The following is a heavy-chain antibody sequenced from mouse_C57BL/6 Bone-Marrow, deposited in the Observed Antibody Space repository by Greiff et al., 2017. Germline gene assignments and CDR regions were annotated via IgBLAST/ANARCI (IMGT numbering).Heavy chain of an antibody. CDR3: ARFYGNYVWFAY. CDR2: IYPRSGNT. D-gene: IGHD2-1*01. J-gene: IGHJ3*01. CDR1: GYTFTSYG. V-gene: IGHV1-81*01. Sequence: VQLQQSGAELARPGASVKLSCKASGYTFTSYGISWVKQRTGQGLEWIGEIYPRSGNTYYNEKFKGKATLTADKSSSTAYMELRSLTSEDSAVYFCARFYGNYVWFAYWGQGTLVTVSA.